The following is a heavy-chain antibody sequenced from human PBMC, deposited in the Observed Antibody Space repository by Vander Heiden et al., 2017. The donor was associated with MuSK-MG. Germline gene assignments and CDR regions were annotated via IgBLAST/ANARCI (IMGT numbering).Heavy chain of an antibody. D-gene: IGHD5-18*01. CDR2: ISGGGGST. V-gene: IGHV3-23*01. CDR3: AKLGGYNYDYRIDY. J-gene: IGHJ4*02. CDR1: GCPFSNYA. Sequence: EVHLLESGEGLVQPGGSLRPSCAASGCPFSNYAMSWVRPAPGKGLEWVSTISGGGGSTYSEDSVKGRFTISRDNSKNTLSLQMNGLRAEDTAVYYCAKLGGYNYDYRIDYWGQGNLVTVSS.